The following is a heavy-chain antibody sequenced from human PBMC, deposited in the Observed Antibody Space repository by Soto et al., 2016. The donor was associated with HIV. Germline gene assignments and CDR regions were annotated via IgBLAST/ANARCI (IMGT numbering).Heavy chain of an antibody. CDR2: IKSKTDGGTT. Sequence: EVQLVESGGGLVKPGGSLRLSCAASGFTFSNAWMSWVRQAPGKGLEWVGRIKSKTDGGTTDYAAPVKGRFTISRDDSKNTLYLQMNSLKTEDTAVYYCTTGYYDSSGYSLWGQGTLVTVSS. V-gene: IGHV3-15*01. D-gene: IGHD3-22*01. CDR3: TTGYYDSSGYSL. CDR1: GFTFSNAW. J-gene: IGHJ4*02.